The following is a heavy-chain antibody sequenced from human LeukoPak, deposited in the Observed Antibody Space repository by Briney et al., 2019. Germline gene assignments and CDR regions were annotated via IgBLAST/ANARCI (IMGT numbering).Heavy chain of an antibody. D-gene: IGHD6-19*01. Sequence: GASVKVSCKASGYTFTGYYMHWVRQAPGQGLEWMGWINPNSGGTNYAQKFQGRVTMTRDTSISTAYMELSRLRSDDTAVYYCARGTAVAGSAFDIWGQGTMVTVSS. CDR3: ARGTAVAGSAFDI. J-gene: IGHJ3*02. V-gene: IGHV1-2*02. CDR2: INPNSGGT. CDR1: GYTFTGYY.